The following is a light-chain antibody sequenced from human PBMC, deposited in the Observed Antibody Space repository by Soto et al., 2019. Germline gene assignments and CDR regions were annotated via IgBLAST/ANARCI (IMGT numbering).Light chain of an antibody. V-gene: IGLV1-40*01. Sequence: QSVLTQPPSVSGAPGQMVTISCTGSSSNIGAGYDVHWYQQLPGTAPKLLIYGNSNRPSGAPDRFSGSKSGTSASLAITGLQAEDEADYYCQSYDSSLSAFYVFGTGTKVTVL. CDR1: SSNIGAGYD. J-gene: IGLJ1*01. CDR2: GNS. CDR3: QSYDSSLSAFYV.